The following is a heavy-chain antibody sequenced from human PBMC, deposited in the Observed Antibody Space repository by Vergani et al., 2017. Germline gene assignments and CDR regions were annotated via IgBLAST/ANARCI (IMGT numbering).Heavy chain of an antibody. CDR2: TRNQANSYTT. Sequence: VQLVESGGGLVQPGGSLRLSCAASGFTFSAHSMDWVRQAPGKGLEWVGRTRNQANSYTTEYAASVKGRFTISRDDSKNSLYLQMNSLKTEDTAMYFCARVMSGAGFDYWGQGTLVTVSS. J-gene: IGHJ4*02. CDR3: ARVMSGAGFDY. D-gene: IGHD3-10*01. V-gene: IGHV3-72*01. CDR1: GFTFSAHS.